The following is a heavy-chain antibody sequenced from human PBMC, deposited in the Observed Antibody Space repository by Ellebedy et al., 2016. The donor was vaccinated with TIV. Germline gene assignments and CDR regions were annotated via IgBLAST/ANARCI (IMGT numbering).Heavy chain of an antibody. CDR3: ARGWWDYGA. J-gene: IGHJ5*02. V-gene: IGHV3-7*01. D-gene: IGHD4/OR15-4a*01. CDR1: GFPFSGYS. CDR2: IKHDGGEK. Sequence: GESLKISCVASGFPFSGYSMSWARQARGKGLKWVATIKHDGGEKFYADSVKGRFTISRDNAKNSLYLQMDSVRGEDTAVYYCARGWWDYGAWGQGAHVTVSS.